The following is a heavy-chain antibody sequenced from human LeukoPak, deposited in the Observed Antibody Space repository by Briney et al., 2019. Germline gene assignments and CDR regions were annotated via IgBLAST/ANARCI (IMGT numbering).Heavy chain of an antibody. CDR3: ARLVTGRTRQTYYYYYYMDV. CDR2: IYTSGST. CDR1: GGSISSGSYY. D-gene: IGHD1-20*01. V-gene: IGHV4-61*02. J-gene: IGHJ6*03. Sequence: PSETLSLTCTVSGGSISSGSYYWSWIRQPAGKGLEWIGRIYTSGSTNYNPSLKSRVTISVDTSKNQFSLKLSSVTAADTAVYYCARLVTGRTRQTYYYYYYMDVWGKGTTVTVSS.